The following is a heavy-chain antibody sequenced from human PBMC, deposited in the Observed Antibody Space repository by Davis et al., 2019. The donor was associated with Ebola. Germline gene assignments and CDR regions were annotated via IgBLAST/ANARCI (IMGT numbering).Heavy chain of an antibody. CDR3: AKSRVEQQLPSYYYYYYGMDV. V-gene: IGHV3-30*02. J-gene: IGHJ6*04. Sequence: GGSLRLSCAASGFTFSSYGMHWVRQAPGKGLEWVGFIRDDGSNKYYADSVKGRFTISRDNAKNTLYLQMNSLRAEDTAVYYCAKSRVEQQLPSYYYYYYGMDVWGKGTTVTVSS. D-gene: IGHD6-13*01. CDR1: GFTFSSYG. CDR2: IRDDGSNK.